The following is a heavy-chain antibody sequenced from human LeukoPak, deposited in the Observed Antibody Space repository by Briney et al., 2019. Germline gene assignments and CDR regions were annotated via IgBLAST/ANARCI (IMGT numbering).Heavy chain of an antibody. J-gene: IGHJ3*02. CDR2: ISYGGTT. CDR3: ARDRGLHQAFDT. D-gene: IGHD5/OR15-5a*01. Sequence: SETLSLTCTVSGGSISSFYWSWIRQPPGKGLEYISNISYGGTTSYDPSLKIRVTIPVDTSKNQLSLKLTSVAPADTAVYYCARDRGLHQAFDTWGQGTMVTVSS. CDR1: GGSISSFY. V-gene: IGHV4-59*01.